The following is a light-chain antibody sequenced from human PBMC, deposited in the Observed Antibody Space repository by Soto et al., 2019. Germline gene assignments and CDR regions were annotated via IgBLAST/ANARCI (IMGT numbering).Light chain of an antibody. J-gene: IGLJ2*01. V-gene: IGLV2-14*03. Sequence: QSALTQPASVSGSPGQSITISCTGTSSDVGAYNYVSWYQQHPGKAPKLIIYEVSDRPSGVSNRFSGSKSGNTASLTISGLQAEDEADYYCSSHANSILVFGGGTKLTVL. CDR2: EVS. CDR1: SSDVGAYNY. CDR3: SSHANSILV.